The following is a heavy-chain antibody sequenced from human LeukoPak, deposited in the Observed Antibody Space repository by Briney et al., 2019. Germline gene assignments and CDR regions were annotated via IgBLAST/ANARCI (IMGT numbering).Heavy chain of an antibody. D-gene: IGHD6-13*01. CDR3: ARAPNSWYYFDY. CDR2: IDWDDDK. J-gene: IGHJ4*02. V-gene: IGHV2-70*11. Sequence: SGPALVKPTQTLTLTCTFSGFSLSASGMCVSWIRQPPGKALEWLARIDWDDDKYYSTSLKTRLTISKDTSKNQVVLTMTNMDPVDTATYYCARAPNSWYYFDYWGQGTLVTVSS. CDR1: GFSLSASGMC.